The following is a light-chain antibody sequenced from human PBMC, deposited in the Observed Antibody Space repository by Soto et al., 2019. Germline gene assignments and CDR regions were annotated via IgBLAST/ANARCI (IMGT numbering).Light chain of an antibody. CDR3: QQRSNWPRWT. Sequence: EIVLTQSRATLSLSPGERATLSCRASQSVSSYLAWYQQKPGQAPRLLIYDASNRATGIPARFSGSGSGTDFTLTISSLEPEDFAVYYCQQRSNWPRWTFGQGTKVEIK. CDR2: DAS. V-gene: IGKV3-11*01. CDR1: QSVSSY. J-gene: IGKJ1*01.